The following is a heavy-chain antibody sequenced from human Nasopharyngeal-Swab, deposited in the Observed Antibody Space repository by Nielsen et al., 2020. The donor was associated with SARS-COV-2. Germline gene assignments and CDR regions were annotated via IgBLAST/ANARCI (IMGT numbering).Heavy chain of an antibody. D-gene: IGHD3-10*01. V-gene: IGHV3-11*05. CDR2: ISSSSSYT. CDR1: GFTCRDYY. CDR3: ARDWRGRYFDY. Sequence: GGALRLSCAASGFTCRDYYMSWIRQAPGKGLEWVSYISSSSSYTNYADSVKGRFTISRDNAKNSLYLQMNSLRAEDTAVYYCARDWRGRYFDYWGQGTLVTVSS. J-gene: IGHJ4*02.